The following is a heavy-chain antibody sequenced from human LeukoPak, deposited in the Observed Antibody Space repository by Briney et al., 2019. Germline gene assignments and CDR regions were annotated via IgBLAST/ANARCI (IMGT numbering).Heavy chain of an antibody. CDR1: GGSISSYY. J-gene: IGHJ4*02. V-gene: IGHV4-4*07. Sequence: SETLSLTCTVSGGSISSYYWSWIRQPAGKGLEWIGRIYISGSGSTNYNPSLKSRVTMSVDTSKNQFSLKLSSVTAADTAVYYCARVAASPVYYFDYWGQGTLVTVSS. CDR3: ARVAASPVYYFDY. CDR2: IYISGSGST. D-gene: IGHD6-19*01.